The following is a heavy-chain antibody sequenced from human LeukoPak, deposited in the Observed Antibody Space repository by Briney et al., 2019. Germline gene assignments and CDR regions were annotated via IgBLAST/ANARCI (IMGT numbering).Heavy chain of an antibody. D-gene: IGHD6-19*01. CDR3: ARGAVAGTNNY. Sequence: GGSLRLSCAGSGFTFSNYGIHWVRQAPGKGLEWVSYISGNSRTIYYADSVKGRFTISRDNAKNSLYLQMNSLRAEDTAVYYCARGAVAGTNNYWGQGTLVTVSS. CDR1: GFTFSNYG. J-gene: IGHJ4*02. CDR2: ISGNSRTI. V-gene: IGHV3-48*04.